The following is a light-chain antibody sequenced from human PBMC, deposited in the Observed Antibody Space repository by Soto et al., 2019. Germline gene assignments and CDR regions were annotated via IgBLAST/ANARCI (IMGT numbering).Light chain of an antibody. CDR2: AAS. J-gene: IGKJ2*01. V-gene: IGKV1-39*01. CDR3: QQSYSTPYT. Sequence: DIQMTQSPSSLSASVGDRVTITCRASQSISSYLNWYQQKPGKAPKRLIYAASSLQSGVPSRFSGSGSGTDFTLTISSLQPEDFETYYCQQSYSTPYTFGQGNQLEIK. CDR1: QSISSY.